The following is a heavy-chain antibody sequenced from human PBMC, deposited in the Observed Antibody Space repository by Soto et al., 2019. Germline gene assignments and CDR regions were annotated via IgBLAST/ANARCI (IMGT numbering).Heavy chain of an antibody. D-gene: IGHD3-3*01. J-gene: IGHJ6*03. CDR2: IYYSGST. V-gene: IGHV4-59*08. CDR1: GGSISSYY. CDR3: ARQSVTIFGVVITQPYYYYMDV. Sequence: SETLSLTCTVSGGSISSYYWSWIRQPPGKGLEWIGYIYYSGSTNYNPSLKSRVTISVDTSKNQFSLKLSSVTAADTAVYYCARQSVTIFGVVITQPYYYYMDVWGKGTTVTVSS.